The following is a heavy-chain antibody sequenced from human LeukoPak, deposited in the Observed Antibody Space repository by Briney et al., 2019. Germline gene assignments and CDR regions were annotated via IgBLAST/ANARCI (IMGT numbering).Heavy chain of an antibody. Sequence: SETLSLTCTVSGGSISSSSYYWSWIRQPAGKGLEWIGRIYTSGSTNYNPSLKSRVTISVDTSKNQFSLKLSSVTAADTAVYYCARDIVVPAAISPFMDYYYYMDVWGKGTTVTVSS. CDR2: IYTSGST. V-gene: IGHV4-61*02. CDR3: ARDIVVPAAISPFMDYYYYMDV. J-gene: IGHJ6*03. D-gene: IGHD2-2*01. CDR1: GGSISSSSYY.